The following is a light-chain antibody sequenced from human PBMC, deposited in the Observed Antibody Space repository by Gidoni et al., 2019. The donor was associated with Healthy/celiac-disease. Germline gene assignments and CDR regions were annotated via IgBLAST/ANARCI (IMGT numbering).Light chain of an antibody. CDR1: QRISNF. J-gene: IGKJ4*01. CDR3: KKYNNAPLT. Sequence: IHMPQSPSSLSVSVGDRVTITRRACQRISNFLAWYPQKPGKVPKLLIYSASTLQSGVPSRFSGRGSETDFTLTISSVQPGDVATYYCKKYNNAPLTFGGGTKVDIK. V-gene: IGKV1-27*01. CDR2: SAS.